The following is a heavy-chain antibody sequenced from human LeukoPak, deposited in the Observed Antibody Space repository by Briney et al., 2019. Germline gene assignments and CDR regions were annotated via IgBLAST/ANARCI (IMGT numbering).Heavy chain of an antibody. CDR1: GGSIRSSDW. Sequence: SETLSLTCAVSGGSIRSSDWWSWLRQPPGKGLEWIGEAYHAGSPNYNASLRSRVTISIDMSRNQLSLKLSSVTAADTAVYYCARDPHCSSSNCPFDYWGQGTLVTVCS. CDR3: ARDPHCSSSNCPFDY. CDR2: AYHAGSP. J-gene: IGHJ4*02. D-gene: IGHD2-15*01. V-gene: IGHV4-4*02.